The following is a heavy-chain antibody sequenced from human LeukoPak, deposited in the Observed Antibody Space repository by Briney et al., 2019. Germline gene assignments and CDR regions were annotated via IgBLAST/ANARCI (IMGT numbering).Heavy chain of an antibody. V-gene: IGHV3-73*01. Sequence: GGSLKLSCAASGFTFSGSVMHWVRQASGKGLEWVGLIRSKANSYATVYAASVKGRFTISRDDSKNTAYLQMNSLKTEDTAVSYCSTLVGGTTSGLHYWGQGTLVTVSS. D-gene: IGHD1-26*01. CDR3: STLVGGTTSGLHY. CDR2: IRSKANSYAT. J-gene: IGHJ4*02. CDR1: GFTFSGSV.